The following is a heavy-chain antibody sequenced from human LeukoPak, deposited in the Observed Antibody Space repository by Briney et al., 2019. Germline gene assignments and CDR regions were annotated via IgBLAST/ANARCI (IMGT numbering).Heavy chain of an antibody. CDR2: IYYSGCT. J-gene: IGHJ3*02. CDR3: AARPQGLFAYDI. CDR1: GGSISSSSYY. Sequence: SETLSLTCTVSGGSISSSSYYWGWIRQPPGKGLEWIGSIYYSGCTYYNPSLKRRATISVDTSKNPFSLNLSPVNSADPAAYYCAARPQGLFAYDIWGPGTMVTVSS. V-gene: IGHV4-39*01.